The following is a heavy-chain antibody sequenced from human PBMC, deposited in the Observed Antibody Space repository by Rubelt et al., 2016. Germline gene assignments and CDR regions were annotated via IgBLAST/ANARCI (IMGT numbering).Heavy chain of an antibody. D-gene: IGHD3-22*01. J-gene: IGHJ4*02. Sequence: GLVKPSETLSLTCTVSGGSISSYYWSWIRQPPGKGLEWIGYIYYSGSTNYNPSLKSRVTISVDTSKNQFSLKLSSVTAADTAVYYCARRSYDSSGYEYFDYWGQGTLVTVSS. V-gene: IGHV4-59*01. CDR2: IYYSGST. CDR3: ARRSYDSSGYEYFDY. CDR1: GGSISSYY.